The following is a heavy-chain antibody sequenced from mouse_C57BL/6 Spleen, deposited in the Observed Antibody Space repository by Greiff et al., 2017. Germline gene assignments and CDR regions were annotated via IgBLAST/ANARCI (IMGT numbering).Heavy chain of an antibody. D-gene: IGHD1-1*01. CDR2: INPSNGGT. CDR3: ANGLLLRCFDY. J-gene: IGHJ2*01. Sequence: QVQLQQPGTELVKPGASVKLSCKASGYTFTSYWMHWVKQRPGQGLEWIGNINPSNGGTNYNEKFKSKATLTVDKSSSPAYIQLSSLTSEDSAVYYCANGLLLRCFDYGGQGTTLTVSS. V-gene: IGHV1-53*01. CDR1: GYTFTSYW.